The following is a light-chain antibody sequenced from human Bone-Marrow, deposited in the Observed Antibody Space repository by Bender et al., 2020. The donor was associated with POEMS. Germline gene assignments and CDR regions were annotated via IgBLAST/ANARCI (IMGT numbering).Light chain of an antibody. J-gene: IGLJ3*02. CDR3: SSYAGSNWV. V-gene: IGLV2-14*01. CDR1: SSDVGGYNF. CDR2: EVS. Sequence: QSALTQPASVSGSPGQSVTISCTGTSSDVGGYNFVSWYQQHPGEAPKLMIYEVSDRPSGVSNRFSGSKSGNTASLTISGLQAEDEADYYCSSYAGSNWVFGGGTKVTVL.